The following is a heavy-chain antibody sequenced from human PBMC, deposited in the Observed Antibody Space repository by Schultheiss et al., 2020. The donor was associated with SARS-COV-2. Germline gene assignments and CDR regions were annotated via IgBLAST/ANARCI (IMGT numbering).Heavy chain of an antibody. CDR2: IWYDGSNK. J-gene: IGHJ4*02. CDR1: GFTFSSYG. V-gene: IGHV3-33*01. CDR3: ARDFGSGSYYKPDY. Sequence: GGSLRLSCAASGFTFSSYGMHWVRQAPDKGLEWVAVIWYDGSNKYYADSVKGRFTISRDNSKNTLYLQMNSLRAEDTAVYYCARDFGSGSYYKPDYWGQGTLVTVSS. D-gene: IGHD3-10*01.